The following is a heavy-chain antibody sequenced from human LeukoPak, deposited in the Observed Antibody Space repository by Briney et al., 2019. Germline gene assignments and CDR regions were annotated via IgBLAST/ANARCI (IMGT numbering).Heavy chain of an antibody. D-gene: IGHD5-12*01. Sequence: PGGSLRLSCAASGFTFSSYSMNWVRQAPGKGLEWVSYISSSSNTIYYADSVKGRFTISRDNAKNSLYLQMNSLRDEDTAVYYCARDILTKQAYSGYDNWGQGTLVTVSS. CDR3: ARDILTKQAYSGYDN. CDR2: ISSSSNTI. CDR1: GFTFSSYS. J-gene: IGHJ4*02. V-gene: IGHV3-48*02.